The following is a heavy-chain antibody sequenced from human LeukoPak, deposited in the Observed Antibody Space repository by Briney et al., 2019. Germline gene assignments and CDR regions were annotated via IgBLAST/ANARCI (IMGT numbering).Heavy chain of an antibody. D-gene: IGHD2-2*01. V-gene: IGHV1-58*01. J-gene: IGHJ4*02. CDR1: GFTFTSSA. CDR2: IVVGSGNT. CDR3: AADGSDYCSSTSCRPTSVAG. Sequence: TSVKVSCKASGFTFTSSAVQWVRQARGQRLEWIGWIVVGSGNTNYAQKFQERVTITRDMSTSTAYMELSSLRSEDTAVYYCAADGSDYCSSTSCRPTSVAGWGQGTLVTVSS.